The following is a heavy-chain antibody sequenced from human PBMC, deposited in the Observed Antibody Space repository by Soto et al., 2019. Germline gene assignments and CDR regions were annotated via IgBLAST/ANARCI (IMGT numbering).Heavy chain of an antibody. CDR3: ARDPDRASIAAAGNFDY. V-gene: IGHV3-21*06. CDR2: ISSSSSYI. CDR1: GFTFSSYS. Sequence: GGSLRLSCTASGFTFSSYSMNWVRQAPGKGLEWVSSISSSSSYIYYADSVKGRFTISRDNAKNLLYLQMNSLRAEDTAVYYCARDPDRASIAAAGNFDYWGQGTLVTVSS. D-gene: IGHD6-13*01. J-gene: IGHJ4*02.